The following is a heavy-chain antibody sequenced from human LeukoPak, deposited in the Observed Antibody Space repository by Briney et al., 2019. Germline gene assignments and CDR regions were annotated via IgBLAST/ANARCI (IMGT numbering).Heavy chain of an antibody. CDR2: IYYSGST. Sequence: SQTLSLTCTVAGGSISSGDYYWSWIRQPPGKGLEWIGYIYYSGSTYYNPSLKSRVTISVDTSKNQFSLKLSSVTAADTAVYYCASGYSYGYPLLGYWGQGTLVTVSS. V-gene: IGHV4-30-4*01. J-gene: IGHJ4*02. CDR1: GGSISSGDYY. CDR3: ASGYSYGYPLLGY. D-gene: IGHD5-18*01.